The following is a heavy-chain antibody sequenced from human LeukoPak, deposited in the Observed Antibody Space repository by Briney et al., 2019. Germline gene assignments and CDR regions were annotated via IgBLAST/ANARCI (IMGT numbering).Heavy chain of an antibody. J-gene: IGHJ5*02. D-gene: IGHD3-10*01. Sequence: SQTLSPTCTVSCGSISSGGYYWSWIRQPPGKGLEWIGEINHRGSTNYNPSLKSRVTISVDTSKNQFSLKLSSVAAADTAVYYCARNRYYYGAGNYGVPNWFDPWGQGTLVTVSS. CDR2: INHRGST. V-gene: IGHV4-39*01. CDR1: CGSISSGGYY. CDR3: ARNRYYYGAGNYGVPNWFDP.